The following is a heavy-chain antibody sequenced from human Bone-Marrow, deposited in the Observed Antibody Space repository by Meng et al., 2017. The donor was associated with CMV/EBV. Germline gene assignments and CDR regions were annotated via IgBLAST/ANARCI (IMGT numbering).Heavy chain of an antibody. CDR2: VYYSGTT. CDR1: GDSISSSGYS. CDR3: AGRGLDRNLAREKYLDY. Sequence: SETLSLTCIVSGDSISSSGYSWAWIRQPPGKGLDWIGNVYYSGTTYYNPSLKSRVTMSVDTSKNQLSLRLRSVSAADTAVYYCAGRGLDRNLAREKYLDYWGQGTLVTVSS. J-gene: IGHJ4*02. D-gene: IGHD3-16*01. V-gene: IGHV4-39*07.